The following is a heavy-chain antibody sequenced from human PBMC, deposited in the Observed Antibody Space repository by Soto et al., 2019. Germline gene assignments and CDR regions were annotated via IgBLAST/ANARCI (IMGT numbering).Heavy chain of an antibody. CDR2: INSDGSST. Sequence: GGSLRLSCAASGFTFSSYWMHWVRQAPGKGLVWVSRINSDGSSTSYADSVKGRFTISRDNAKNTLYLQMNSLRAEDTAVYYCARDEYYDILTGYWYFDYWGQGTLVTVS. V-gene: IGHV3-74*01. J-gene: IGHJ4*02. D-gene: IGHD3-9*01. CDR1: GFTFSSYW. CDR3: ARDEYYDILTGYWYFDY.